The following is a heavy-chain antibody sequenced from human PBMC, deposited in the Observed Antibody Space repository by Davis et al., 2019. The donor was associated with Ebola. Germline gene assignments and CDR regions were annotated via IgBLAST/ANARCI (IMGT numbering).Heavy chain of an antibody. V-gene: IGHV1-3*01. J-gene: IGHJ4*02. Sequence: AASVKVSCKASGYTFTGYAMHWVRQAPGQRLEWMGWINAGNGNTKYSQKFQGRVTITRDTSASTAYMELSSLRSEDTAVYYCARGLTTVTHSHFDYWGQGTLVTVSS. CDR3: ARGLTTVTHSHFDY. CDR1: GYTFTGYA. CDR2: INAGNGNT. D-gene: IGHD4-17*01.